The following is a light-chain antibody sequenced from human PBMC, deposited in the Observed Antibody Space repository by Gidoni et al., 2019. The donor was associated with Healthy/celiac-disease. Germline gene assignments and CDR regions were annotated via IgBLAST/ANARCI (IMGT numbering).Light chain of an antibody. V-gene: IGKV3-20*01. CDR1: QSVSSSY. CDR3: QQYGSSPRVT. J-gene: IGKJ4*01. CDR2: GAS. Sequence: EIVLTQSPGTLSVSPGERATLSCRVSQSVSSSYLAWYQQKPGQAPSLLISGASSRATGIPDRFSGSGYGTAFTLTISRLEPEDFAVYYCQQYGSSPRVTFXGXTKVEIK.